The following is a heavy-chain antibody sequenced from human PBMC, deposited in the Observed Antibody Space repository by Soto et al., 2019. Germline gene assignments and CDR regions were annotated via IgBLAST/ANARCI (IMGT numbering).Heavy chain of an antibody. D-gene: IGHD3-10*01. CDR2: INSDGSST. Sequence: GGSLRLSCAASGFTFSSYWMHWVRQAPGKGLVWVSRINSDGSSTSYADSVKGRFTISRDSAKNTLYLQMNSLRAEDTAIYYCARVMVGAYHFDYWGQGTLVTVSS. V-gene: IGHV3-74*01. J-gene: IGHJ4*02. CDR3: ARVMVGAYHFDY. CDR1: GFTFSSYW.